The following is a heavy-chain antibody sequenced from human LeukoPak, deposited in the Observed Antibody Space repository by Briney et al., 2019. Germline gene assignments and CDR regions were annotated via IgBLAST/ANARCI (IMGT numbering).Heavy chain of an antibody. D-gene: IGHD6-19*01. CDR2: ISYDGSNK. CDR3: AKEQSSGWYRVADH. CDR1: RFTFSSYG. Sequence: GGSLRLSCAASRFTFSSYGMHWVRRAPGNGLEWVALISYDGSNKYYTDSVKGRFTISRDNSKNTLYLQMDSLRAEDTAVYYCAKEQSSGWYRVADHWGQGTLVTVSS. V-gene: IGHV3-30*18. J-gene: IGHJ4*02.